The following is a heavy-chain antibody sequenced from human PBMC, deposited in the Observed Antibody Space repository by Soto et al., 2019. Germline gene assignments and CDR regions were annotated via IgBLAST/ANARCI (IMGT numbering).Heavy chain of an antibody. CDR3: ARDWESSIPPGASGGD. CDR2: IIPMFDIT. D-gene: IGHD1-26*01. V-gene: IGHV1-69*08. CDR1: GGTFSPYT. J-gene: IGHJ4*02. Sequence: QVQLVQSGAEVKKPGSSVKVSCKASGGTFSPYTITWVRQAPGQGLEWMGRIIPMFDITNYALKFQDRVTITADRSTSTAYWERRSLRSEDWAVFFCARDWESSIPPGASGGDWGQGTLVTVPS.